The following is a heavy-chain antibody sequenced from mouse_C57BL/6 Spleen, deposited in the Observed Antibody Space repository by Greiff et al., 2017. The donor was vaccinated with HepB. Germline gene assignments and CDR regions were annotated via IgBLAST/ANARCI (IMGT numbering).Heavy chain of an antibody. CDR3: ARVGDYPMDY. CDR1: GYTFTSYW. D-gene: IGHD2-13*01. Sequence: QVQLQQPGAELVRPGSSVKLSCKASGYTFTSYWMHWVKQRPIQGLEWIGNIDPSDSETHYNQKFKDKATLTVDKSSSTAYMQLSSLTSEDSAVYYCARVGDYPMDYWGQGTSVTVSS. V-gene: IGHV1-52*01. J-gene: IGHJ4*01. CDR2: IDPSDSET.